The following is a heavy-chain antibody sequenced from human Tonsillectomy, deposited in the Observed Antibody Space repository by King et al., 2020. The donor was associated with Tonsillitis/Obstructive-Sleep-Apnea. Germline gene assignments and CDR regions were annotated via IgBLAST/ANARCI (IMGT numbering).Heavy chain of an antibody. CDR1: GGSISSYY. Sequence: VQLQESGPGLVKPSETLSLTCTVSGGSISSYYWSWIRQPPGKGLEWIGYNYYSGSTNYNPSLKSRVTISVDTSKNQFSLKLSSVTAADTAVYYCARGYSSSWLPFDPWGQGTLVTVSS. V-gene: IGHV4-59*01. CDR2: NYYSGST. J-gene: IGHJ5*02. D-gene: IGHD6-13*01. CDR3: ARGYSSSWLPFDP.